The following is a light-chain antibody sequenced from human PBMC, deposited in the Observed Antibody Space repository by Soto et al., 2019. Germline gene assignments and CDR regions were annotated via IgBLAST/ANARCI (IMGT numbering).Light chain of an antibody. CDR1: QSVSSTY. V-gene: IGKV3D-20*02. CDR3: QQRNSWPPTFT. CDR2: DTS. Sequence: ETVLTQSPGTLSLSPGERAVLSCRASQSVSSTYLAWYQQKPGQAPRLLIYDTSIRATGIPARFSGSGSGTDFTLTISSLEPEDFAVYYCQQRNSWPPTFTFGQGTRLEIK. J-gene: IGKJ5*01.